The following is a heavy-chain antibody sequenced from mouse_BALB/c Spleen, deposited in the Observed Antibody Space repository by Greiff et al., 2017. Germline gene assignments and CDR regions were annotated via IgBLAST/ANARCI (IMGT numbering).Heavy chain of an antibody. J-gene: IGHJ4*01. D-gene: IGHD4-1*01. CDR1: GYSITSDYA. V-gene: IGHV3-2*02. Sequence: EVMLVESGPGLVKPSQSLSLTCTVTGYSITSDYAWNWIRQFPGNKLEWMGYISYSGSTSYNPSLKSRISITRDTSKNQFFLQLNSVTTEDTATYYCARASDWDGAMDYWGQGTSVTVSS. CDR3: ARASDWDGAMDY. CDR2: ISYSGST.